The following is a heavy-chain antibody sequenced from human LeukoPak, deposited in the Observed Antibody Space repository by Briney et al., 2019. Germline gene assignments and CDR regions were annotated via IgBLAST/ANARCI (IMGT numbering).Heavy chain of an antibody. V-gene: IGHV1-8*01. CDR3: AREGLDY. CDR2: KNPNSGNS. J-gene: IGHJ4*02. Sequence: ASVKVSCKASGYTFTNCDINWVPQATGQGLEWMGYKNPNSGNSAYAQKSQGRVTITTDASITTAYMEQSGLRSEDTALYYCAREGLDYWGQGTMVTVSS. CDR1: GYTFTNCD.